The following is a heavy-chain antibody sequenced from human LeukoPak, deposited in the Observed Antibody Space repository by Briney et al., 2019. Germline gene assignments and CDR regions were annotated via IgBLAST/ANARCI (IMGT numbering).Heavy chain of an antibody. CDR2: IYTSRST. Sequence: PSGTLSLTCTVSGGSISSGSYYWSWIRQPAGKGLEWIGRIYTSRSTNYNPSLKSRVTISVDTSKNQFSLKLSSVTAADTAVYYCARDLPHRYYYYYYMDVWGKGTTVTISS. J-gene: IGHJ6*03. V-gene: IGHV4-61*02. CDR3: ARDLPHRYYYYYYMDV. CDR1: GGSISSGSYY.